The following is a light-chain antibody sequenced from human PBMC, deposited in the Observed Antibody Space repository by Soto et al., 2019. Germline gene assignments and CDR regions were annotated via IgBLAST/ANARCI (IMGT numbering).Light chain of an antibody. CDR1: SGHSNYA. J-gene: IGLJ2*01. CDR3: QTWGSGIVV. V-gene: IGLV4-69*01. Sequence: QPVLTQSPSASASLGASVKLTCTLSSGHSNYAIAWHQQQSEKGPRYLMNLNSDGSHSKGDGIPDRFSGSSSGAERYLTISSLQSEDEADYYCQTWGSGIVVFGGGTKVTV. CDR2: LNSDGSH.